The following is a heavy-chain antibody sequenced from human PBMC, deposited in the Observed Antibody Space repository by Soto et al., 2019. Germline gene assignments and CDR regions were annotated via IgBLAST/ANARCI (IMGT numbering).Heavy chain of an antibody. Sequence: GWSLRLSCADSGFTFNIYALHWVRQAPGKGLEWVAVISFDGTKKYYSDSVKGRFTISRDNLKNTLYLQMNNLRVEDAALYFCAREDDYGYRYINYGLDVWGQGTTVTVSS. CDR2: ISFDGTKK. CDR3: AREDDYGYRYINYGLDV. V-gene: IGHV3-30-3*01. D-gene: IGHD4-17*01. CDR1: GFTFNIYA. J-gene: IGHJ6*02.